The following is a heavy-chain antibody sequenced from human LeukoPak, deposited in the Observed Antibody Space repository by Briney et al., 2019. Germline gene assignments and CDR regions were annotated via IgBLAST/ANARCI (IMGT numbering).Heavy chain of an antibody. CDR2: IHHSGRT. CDR1: GYSISSGYY. V-gene: IGHV4-38-2*01. J-gene: IGHJ4*02. D-gene: IGHD6-6*01. Sequence: SETLSLTCAVSGYSISSGYYWAWTRPPPGKGLEWIGNIHHSGRTYYNPSLKSRVTISVDTSKNQFSLQLSAVTAADTAGYYCARDLEYSSSSSSAAFDYWGQGTLVTVSS. CDR3: ARDLEYSSSSSSAAFDY.